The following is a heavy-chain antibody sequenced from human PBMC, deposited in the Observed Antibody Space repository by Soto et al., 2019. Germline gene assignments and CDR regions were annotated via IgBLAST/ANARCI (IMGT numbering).Heavy chain of an antibody. D-gene: IGHD5-18*01. J-gene: IGHJ4*02. CDR3: AREQDTAMAPLDY. CDR2: ISAYNGNT. V-gene: IGHV1-18*01. CDR1: GYIFTTYS. Sequence: ASVKVSCKASGYIFTTYSIAWVRQAPGQGLEWMGWISAYNGNTNYAQKLQGRVTMTTDTSTSTAYMELRSLGSDDTAVYYCAREQDTAMAPLDYWGQGTLVTVSS.